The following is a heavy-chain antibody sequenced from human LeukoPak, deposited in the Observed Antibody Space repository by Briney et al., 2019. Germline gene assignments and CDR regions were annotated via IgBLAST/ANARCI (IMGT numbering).Heavy chain of an antibody. D-gene: IGHD2-15*01. V-gene: IGHV3-7*01. CDR2: IKQDVTEK. CDR1: GFTFSSYW. J-gene: IGHJ6*03. Sequence: GGSLRLSCAASGFTFSSYWMSWVRQAPGKGLEWVAYIKQDVTEKYYVDSVKGRFSISRDNTKNSLYLQMNSLRAEDTAVYYCARAGRKSRGVDIVRKKETGYYYYMDVWGKGTTVTVSS. CDR3: ARAGRKSRGVDIVRKKETGYYYYMDV.